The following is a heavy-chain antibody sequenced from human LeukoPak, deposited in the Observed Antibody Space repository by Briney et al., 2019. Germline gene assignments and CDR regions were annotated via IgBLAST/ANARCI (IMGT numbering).Heavy chain of an antibody. CDR1: GGSISSSNW. J-gene: IGHJ4*02. D-gene: IGHD6-19*01. Sequence: PSGTLSLTCAVSGGSISSSNWWSWVRQPPGKGLEWIGEIYHSGSTNYNPSLKSRVTISVDKSKNQFSLKLSSVTAADTAVYYCASRASSGWYATDYWGQGTLVTVSS. CDR2: IYHSGST. CDR3: ASRASSGWYATDY. V-gene: IGHV4-4*02.